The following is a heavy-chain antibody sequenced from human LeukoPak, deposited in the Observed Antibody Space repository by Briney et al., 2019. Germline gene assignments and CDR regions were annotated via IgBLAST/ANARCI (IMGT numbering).Heavy chain of an antibody. V-gene: IGHV1-2*02. CDR1: GYTFTGYY. CDR3: ARVERGGIVVVPAAYYFDY. CDR2: INPNSGGT. J-gene: IGHJ4*02. Sequence: ASVKVSCKASGYTFTGYYMHWVRQAPGQGLEWMGWINPNSGGTNYAQKFQGRVTMTRDTSISTAYMELSRLRSDDTAVYYCARVERGGIVVVPAAYYFDYWGQGTLVTVSS. D-gene: IGHD2-2*01.